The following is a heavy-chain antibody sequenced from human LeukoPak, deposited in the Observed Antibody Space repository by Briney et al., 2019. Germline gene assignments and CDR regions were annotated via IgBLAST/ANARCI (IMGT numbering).Heavy chain of an antibody. CDR2: ADYSGGT. V-gene: IGHV4-39*07. CDR3: AGERGEEYSSGWYKTNYFDN. Sequence: SETLSLTCTVAGDSVSSVTDYWAWIRQPPGKGLEWIASADYSGGTYYNPSLESRVAISADMSKKQISLTLTSVTGAHTAVYYCAGERGEEYSSGWYKTNYFDNWGQGIRVTVSS. CDR1: GDSVSSVTDY. J-gene: IGHJ4*02. D-gene: IGHD6-19*01.